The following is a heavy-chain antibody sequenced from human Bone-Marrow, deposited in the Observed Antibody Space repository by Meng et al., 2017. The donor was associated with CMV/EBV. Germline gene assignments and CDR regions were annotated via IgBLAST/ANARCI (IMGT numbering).Heavy chain of an antibody. CDR2: INSDGSST. CDR3: ARNEYGSPYGMDV. CDR1: GFTFSSYW. D-gene: IGHD6-6*01. V-gene: IGHV3-74*01. Sequence: GESLKISCAASGFTFSSYWMHWVRQAPGKGLVWVSRINSDGSSTSYADSVKGRFTISRDNAKNTLYLQMNSLRAEDTAVYYCARNEYGSPYGMDVWGQGTTVTVSS. J-gene: IGHJ6*02.